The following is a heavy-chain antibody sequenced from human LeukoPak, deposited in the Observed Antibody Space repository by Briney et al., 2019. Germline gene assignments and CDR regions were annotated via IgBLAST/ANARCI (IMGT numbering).Heavy chain of an antibody. CDR3: ASLECSSTSCSIRGYY. J-gene: IGHJ4*02. CDR1: GYSISSGYY. Sequence: SETLSLTCAVSGYSISSGYYWGWIRQPPGKGLEWIGSIYHSGSTYYNPSLKSRVTISVDTSKNQFSLKLSSVTAADTAVYYCASLECSSTSCSIRGYYWGQGTLVTVSS. D-gene: IGHD2-2*01. CDR2: IYHSGST. V-gene: IGHV4-38-2*01.